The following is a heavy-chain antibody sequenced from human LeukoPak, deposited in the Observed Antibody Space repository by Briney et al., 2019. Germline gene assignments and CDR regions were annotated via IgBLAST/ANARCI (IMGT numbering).Heavy chain of an antibody. CDR2: INHSGST. CDR1: GGSFSGYY. V-gene: IGHV4-34*01. CDR3: ARRDGVAATPFDY. J-gene: IGHJ4*02. D-gene: IGHD2-15*01. Sequence: SETLSLTCAVYGGSFSGYYWSWIRQPPGKGLEWIGEINHSGSTNYNPSLKSRVTISVDTSKNQFSLKLSSVTAADTAAYYCARRDGVAATPFDYWGQGTLVTVSS.